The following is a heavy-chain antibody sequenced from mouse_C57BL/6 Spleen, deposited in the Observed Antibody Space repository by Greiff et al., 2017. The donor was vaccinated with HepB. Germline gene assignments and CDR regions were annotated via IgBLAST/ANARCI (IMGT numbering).Heavy chain of an antibody. V-gene: IGHV1-55*01. D-gene: IGHD1-1*01. Sequence: VQLQQSGAELVKPGASVKMSCKASGYTFTSYWITWVKQRPGQGLEWIGDIYPGSGSTNYNEKFKSKATLTVDTSSSTAYMQLSSLTSEDSAVYYCARKDYYYGSSYGYFDVWGTGTTVTVSS. CDR3: ARKDYYYGSSYGYFDV. CDR1: GYTFTSYW. J-gene: IGHJ1*03. CDR2: IYPGSGST.